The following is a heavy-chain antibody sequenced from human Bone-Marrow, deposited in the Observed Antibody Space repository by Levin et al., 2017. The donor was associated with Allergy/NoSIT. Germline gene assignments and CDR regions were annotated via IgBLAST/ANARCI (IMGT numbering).Heavy chain of an antibody. CDR3: ARAYSSGWYWWYFQH. Sequence: SETLSLTCAVSGGSISSGGYSWSWIRQPPGKGLEWIGYIYHSGSTYYNPSLKSRVTISVDRSKNQFSLKLSSVTAADTAVYYCARAYSSGWYWWYFQHWGQGTLVTVSS. D-gene: IGHD6-19*01. CDR2: IYHSGST. J-gene: IGHJ1*01. V-gene: IGHV4-30-2*01. CDR1: GGSISSGGYS.